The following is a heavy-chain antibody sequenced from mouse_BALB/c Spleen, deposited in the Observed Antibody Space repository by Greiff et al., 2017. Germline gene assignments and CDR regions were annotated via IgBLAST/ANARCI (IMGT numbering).Heavy chain of an antibody. CDR3: ASDYYGSSRFAY. D-gene: IGHD1-1*01. CDR1: GFSLTSYG. V-gene: IGHV2-2*02. CDR2: IWSGGST. Sequence: QVQLQQSGPGLVQPSQSLSITCTVSGFSLTSYGVHWVRQSPGKGLEWLGVIWSGGSTDYNAAFISRLSISKDNSKSQVFFKMNSLQANDTAIYYCASDYYGSSRFAYWGQGTLVTVSA. J-gene: IGHJ3*01.